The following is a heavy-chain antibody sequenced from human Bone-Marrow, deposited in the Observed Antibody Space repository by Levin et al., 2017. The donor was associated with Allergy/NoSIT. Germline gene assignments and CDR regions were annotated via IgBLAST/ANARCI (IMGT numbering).Heavy chain of an antibody. CDR2: ISGSGGST. J-gene: IGHJ6*03. Sequence: GGSLRLSCAASGFTFSSYAMSWVRQAPGKGLEWVSAISGSGGSTYYADSVKGRFTISRDNSKNTLYLQMNSLRAEDTAVYYCSSQTPPSYDFWSGPYAYYYYMDVWGKGTTVTVSS. D-gene: IGHD3-3*01. V-gene: IGHV3-23*01. CDR1: GFTFSSYA. CDR3: SSQTPPSYDFWSGPYAYYYYMDV.